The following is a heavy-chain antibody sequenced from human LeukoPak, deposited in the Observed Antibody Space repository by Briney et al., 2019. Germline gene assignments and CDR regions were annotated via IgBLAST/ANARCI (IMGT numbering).Heavy chain of an antibody. V-gene: IGHV4-39*07. CDR2: TYYSGST. CDR1: GGSISSSSYY. CDR3: ARGPVVVPAAFMTLDY. J-gene: IGHJ4*02. D-gene: IGHD2-2*01. Sequence: SETLSLTCTVSGGSISSSSYYWGWIRQPPGKGLEWIGSTYYSGSTYYNPSLKSRVTISVDTSKNQFSLKLSSVTAADTAVYYCARGPVVVPAAFMTLDYWGQGTLVTVSS.